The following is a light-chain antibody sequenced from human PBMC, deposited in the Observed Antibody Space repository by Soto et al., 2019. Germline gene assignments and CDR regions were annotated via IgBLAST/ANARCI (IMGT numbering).Light chain of an antibody. J-gene: IGKJ1*01. Sequence: IVLTQSPGTLSLSPGERATLSRRAIQSVSSSYLAWYQQKPGQAPRLLLYGTSSRATAIPDRFSGSGSGTDFTLTISRLEPEDFAVYYCQQYGSSSWKFGQGTKV. CDR1: QSVSSSY. CDR2: GTS. CDR3: QQYGSSSWK. V-gene: IGKV3-20*01.